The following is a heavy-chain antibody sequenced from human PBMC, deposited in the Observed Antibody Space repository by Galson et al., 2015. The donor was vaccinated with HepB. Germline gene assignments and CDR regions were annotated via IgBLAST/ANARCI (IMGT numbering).Heavy chain of an antibody. CDR2: IKPNSGGT. J-gene: IGHJ5*02. CDR1: GYTFTGYY. Sequence: SVKVSCKASGYTFTGYYIHWVRQAPGQGLEWMGWIKPNSGGTNYAQKFQGRVTMTRDTSISTAYMELSRLTPDDTAVYYCAARLRWTSGLDPWGQGTLVTVSS. V-gene: IGHV1-2*02. CDR3: AARLRWTSGLDP. D-gene: IGHD4-23*01.